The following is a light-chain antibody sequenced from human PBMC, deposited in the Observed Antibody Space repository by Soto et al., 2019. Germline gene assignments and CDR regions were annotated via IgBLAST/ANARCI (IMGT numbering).Light chain of an antibody. V-gene: IGLV1-44*01. CDR3: AAWDDSLRAVV. Sequence: QSVLTQSPSASATPGQRVTISCSGSGSNIGTYAVNWYQQLPGTAPTLLIFRNHQRPSGVPDRFSGSKSGTSASLAISGPQSEDGADYYCAAWDDSLRAVVFGGGTKVTVL. CDR2: RNH. CDR1: GSNIGTYA. J-gene: IGLJ2*01.